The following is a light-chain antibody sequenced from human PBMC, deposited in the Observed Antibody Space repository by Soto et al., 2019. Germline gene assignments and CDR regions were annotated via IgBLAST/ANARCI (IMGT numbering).Light chain of an antibody. CDR2: DAS. CDR1: QSVSSY. V-gene: IGKV3-11*01. CDR3: QQRSNWPLR. J-gene: IGKJ1*01. Sequence: IVLSQTPANLSSSPGERATLSCRASQSVSSYLAWYQQKPDQAPRLLIYDASNRATGIPARFSGSGSGTDFTLTISSLEPEDFAVYYRQQRSNWPLRFGQCT.